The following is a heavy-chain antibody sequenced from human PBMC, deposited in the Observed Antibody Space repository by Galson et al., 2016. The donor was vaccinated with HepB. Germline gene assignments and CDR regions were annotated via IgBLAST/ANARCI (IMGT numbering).Heavy chain of an antibody. CDR2: IYSTGST. D-gene: IGHD6-13*01. V-gene: IGHV3-53*01. Sequence: SLRLSCAASGVTVSNNYMSWVRQAPGKGLGWISVIYSTGSTFYADSVKGRFTISRDNSKNTMFLQMNSLRVEDTAMYYCAGLEGVAAGTWGQGTLVTVSS. CDR3: AGLEGVAAGT. CDR1: GVTVSNNY. J-gene: IGHJ4*02.